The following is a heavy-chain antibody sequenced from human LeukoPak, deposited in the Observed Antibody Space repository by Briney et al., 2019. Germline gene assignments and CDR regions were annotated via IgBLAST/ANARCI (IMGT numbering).Heavy chain of an antibody. J-gene: IGHJ4*02. CDR2: IKRDGSEK. CDR3: ARSRSAGF. CDR1: GFTFSNVW. Sequence: GGSLRLSCAASGFTFSNVWMSWVRQVPGKGLEWVANIKRDGSEKYYVDSVKGRFTISRDNAKNSLYLQMDSLRAEDTAVYYCARSRSAGFWGQGTLVTVSS. V-gene: IGHV3-7*01.